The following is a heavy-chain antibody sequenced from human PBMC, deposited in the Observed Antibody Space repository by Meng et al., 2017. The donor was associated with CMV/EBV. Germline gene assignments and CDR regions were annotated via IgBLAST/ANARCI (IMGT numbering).Heavy chain of an antibody. CDR1: GFTFSSYW. Sequence: GESLKISCAASGFTFSSYWMSWVRQAPGKGLEWVANIKQDGSEKYYVDSGKGRFTISRDNAKNSLYLQMNSLRAEDTAVYYCARKKGGFRPAANGVGYYYYDMDVWGQGTTVTVSS. CDR3: ARKKGGFRPAANGVGYYYYDMDV. V-gene: IGHV3-7*01. CDR2: IKQDGSEK. J-gene: IGHJ6*02. D-gene: IGHD3-16*01.